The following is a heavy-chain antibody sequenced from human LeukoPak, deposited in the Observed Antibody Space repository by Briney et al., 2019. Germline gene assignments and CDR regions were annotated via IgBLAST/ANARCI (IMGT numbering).Heavy chain of an antibody. V-gene: IGHV4-39*01. CDR1: GGSISSSSYY. CDR3: GVVTLYYYSMDV. Sequence: PSETLSLTCTVSGGSISSSSYYWGWIRQPPGKGLEWIGSIYYSGSTYYNPSLKSRVTISVDTSKNQFSLKLSSVTAADTAVYYCGVVTLYYYSMDVWGKGTTVTVSS. CDR2: IYYSGST. D-gene: IGHD3-3*01. J-gene: IGHJ6*03.